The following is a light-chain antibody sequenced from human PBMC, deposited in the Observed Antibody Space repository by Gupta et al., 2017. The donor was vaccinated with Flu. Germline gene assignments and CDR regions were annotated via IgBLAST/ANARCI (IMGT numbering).Light chain of an antibody. V-gene: IGLV3-9*01. CDR2: RDP. J-gene: IGLJ2*01. CDR1: NIGNKN. Sequence: GGKNIGNKNVHCYQHKPGQAPVLVIYRDPNRPSGIPERFSGSNSGNTATLTISGAQAGDEADYYCQVWDSYTAVIFGGGTMVTVL. CDR3: QVWDSYTAVI.